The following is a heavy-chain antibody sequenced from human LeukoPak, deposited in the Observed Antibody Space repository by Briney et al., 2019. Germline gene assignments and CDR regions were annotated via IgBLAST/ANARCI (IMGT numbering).Heavy chain of an antibody. CDR3: ARRGSSWYVGYFDY. Sequence: PGGSLRLSCAASGFTFSSYAMHWVRQAPGKGLEWVAVISYDGSNKYYADSVKGRFTISRDNSKNTLYLQMNSLRAEDTAVYYCARRGSSWYVGYFDYWGQGTLVTVSS. D-gene: IGHD6-13*01. J-gene: IGHJ4*02. CDR1: GFTFSSYA. V-gene: IGHV3-30-3*01. CDR2: ISYDGSNK.